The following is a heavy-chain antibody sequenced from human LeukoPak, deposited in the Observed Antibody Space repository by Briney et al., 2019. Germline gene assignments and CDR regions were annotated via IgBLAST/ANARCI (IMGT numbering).Heavy chain of an antibody. V-gene: IGHV3-21*01. CDR1: GFTFSAYS. CDR3: AREIAADYYDNSGYSPEAFDV. J-gene: IGHJ3*01. D-gene: IGHD3-22*01. CDR2: ISSSGKYI. Sequence: GGSLRLSCAASGFTFSAYSMNWVRQAPGEGLEWVSSISSSGKYIYYASSVRGRFTISRENDKVSLLLQMNSLRGDDTAVYFCAREIAADYYDNSGYSPEAFDVWGQGTVVTVSS.